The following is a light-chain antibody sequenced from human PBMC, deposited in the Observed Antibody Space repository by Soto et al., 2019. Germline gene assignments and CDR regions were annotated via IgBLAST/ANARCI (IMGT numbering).Light chain of an antibody. V-gene: IGLV2-14*01. J-gene: IGLJ1*01. CDR1: SSDVCGYNY. CDR3: SSYTRSSTYV. Sequence: QSALTQPASVSGSPGQSITISCTGTSSDVCGYNYVSWYRQHPGRAPKLMIYDVSNRPSGVSNRLSGSKSGNTASLTISGLQAEDEADYYCSSYTRSSTYVFGTGTKVTVL. CDR2: DVS.